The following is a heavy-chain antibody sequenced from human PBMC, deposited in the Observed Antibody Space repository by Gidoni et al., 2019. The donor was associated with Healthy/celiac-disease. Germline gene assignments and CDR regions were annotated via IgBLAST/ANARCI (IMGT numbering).Heavy chain of an antibody. V-gene: IGHV3-7*01. CDR1: GFTFISSW. D-gene: IGHD3-16*01. Sequence: EVQLVESGGGLVQPGGSLRLSCAASGFTFISSWRSWVRQAPGKGLELVANIKQDGSGKYYVDAVKGRFTISRDNAKNSLYLQMNSLRAEDTDVYYCARGFGGKRSLYYGMDVWGQGTTVTVSS. CDR3: ARGFGGKRSLYYGMDV. CDR2: IKQDGSGK. J-gene: IGHJ6*02.